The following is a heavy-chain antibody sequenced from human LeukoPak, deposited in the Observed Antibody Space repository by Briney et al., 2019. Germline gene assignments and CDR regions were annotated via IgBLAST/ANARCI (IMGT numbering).Heavy chain of an antibody. Sequence: GGSLKLSCAASGFTFSGSAMHWVRQASGKGLEWVGRIRSKANSYATAYAASVKGRFTISRDDSKNTAYLQMNSLKTEDTAVYYCARDLVGSDYYGSGSIDYWGQGTLVTVSS. J-gene: IGHJ4*02. CDR3: ARDLVGSDYYGSGSIDY. D-gene: IGHD3-10*01. V-gene: IGHV3-73*01. CDR1: GFTFSGSA. CDR2: IRSKANSYAT.